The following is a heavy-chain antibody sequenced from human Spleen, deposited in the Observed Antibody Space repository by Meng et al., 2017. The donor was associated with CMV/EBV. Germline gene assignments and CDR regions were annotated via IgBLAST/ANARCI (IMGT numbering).Heavy chain of an antibody. CDR2: INQIGST. J-gene: IGHJ4*02. D-gene: IGHD6-19*01. V-gene: IGHV4-34*01. CDR1: CASIVGYY. CDR3: ARGRSGWSYFDY. Sequence: QGQRRHGEDELLSPPGTLSPTSAGSCASIVGYYCGWSRQPPGQGLEWIGEINQIGSTNYNPSLKSRVTISVDTSKNQFSLKLSSVTAADTAVYYCARGRSGWSYFDYWGQGTLVTVSS.